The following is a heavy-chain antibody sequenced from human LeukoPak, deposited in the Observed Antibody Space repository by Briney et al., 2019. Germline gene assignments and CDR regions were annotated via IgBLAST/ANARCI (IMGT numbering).Heavy chain of an antibody. CDR2: IYTSGST. CDR1: GGSISSYY. D-gene: IGHD3-3*01. J-gene: IGHJ4*02. Sequence: PSETLSLTCTVSGGSISSYYWSWIRQPPGKGLEWIGRIYTSGSTNYNPSLKSRVTISVDTSKNQFSLKLSSVTAADTAVYYCAREREDFWSGFNFDYWGQGTLVTVSS. V-gene: IGHV4-4*08. CDR3: AREREDFWSGFNFDY.